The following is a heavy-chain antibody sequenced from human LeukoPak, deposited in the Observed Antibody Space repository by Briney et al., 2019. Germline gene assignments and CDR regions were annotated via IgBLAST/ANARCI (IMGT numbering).Heavy chain of an antibody. Sequence: GGSLRLSCAASGFTFSSYWMHWVRQAPGKGLVWVSRINSDGSSTSYADSVKGRFTISRDNAKNTLYLQMNSLRAEDTAVYYCASLGYDFWSGYNYGMDVWGQGTTVTVSS. J-gene: IGHJ6*02. D-gene: IGHD3-3*01. CDR2: INSDGSST. V-gene: IGHV3-74*01. CDR1: GFTFSSYW. CDR3: ASLGYDFWSGYNYGMDV.